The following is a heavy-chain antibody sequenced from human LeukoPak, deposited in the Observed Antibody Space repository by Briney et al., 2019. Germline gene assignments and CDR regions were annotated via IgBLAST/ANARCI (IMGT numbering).Heavy chain of an antibody. D-gene: IGHD3-3*01. CDR2: IYHSGST. CDR3: ARVAITIFGVVIFDY. Sequence: PSETLSLTCTVSGASISSYYWSWIRQPPGKGLEWIGYIYHSGSTYYNPSLKSRVTISVDRSKNQFSLKLSSVTAADTAVYYCARVAITIFGVVIFDYWGQGTLVTVSS. CDR1: GASISSYY. J-gene: IGHJ4*02. V-gene: IGHV4-59*12.